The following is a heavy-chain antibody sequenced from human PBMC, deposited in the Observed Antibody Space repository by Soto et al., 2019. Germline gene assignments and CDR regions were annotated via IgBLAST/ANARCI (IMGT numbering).Heavy chain of an antibody. CDR2: IHYSGST. V-gene: IGHV4-59*01. J-gene: IGHJ6*02. CDR3: ARATGLRLGELSSGGYYYYGMDV. D-gene: IGHD3-16*02. CDR1: GGSISSYY. Sequence: SETLSLTCTVSGGSISSYYWSWIRQPPGKGLEWIGYIHYSGSTNYNPSPKSRVTISVDTSKNQFSLKLSSVTAADTAVYYCARATGLRLGELSSGGYYYYGMDVWGQGTTVTVSS.